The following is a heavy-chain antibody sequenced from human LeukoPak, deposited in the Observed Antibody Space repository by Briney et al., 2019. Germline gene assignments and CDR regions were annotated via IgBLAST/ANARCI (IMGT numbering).Heavy chain of an antibody. CDR1: GGSISSGGYY. V-gene: IGHV4-31*03. CDR3: ARRPQLGRYFDL. J-gene: IGHJ2*01. CDR2: IYYSGST. D-gene: IGHD6-6*01. Sequence: SETLSLTCTVSGGSISSGGYYWSWIRQHPGKGLEWIGYIYYSGSTYYNPSLKSRVTISVDTSKNQFSLKLSSVTAADTAVYYCARRPQLGRYFDLWGRGTLVTVSS.